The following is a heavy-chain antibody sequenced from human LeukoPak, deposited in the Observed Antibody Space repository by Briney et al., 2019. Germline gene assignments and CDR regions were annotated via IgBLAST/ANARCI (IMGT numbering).Heavy chain of an antibody. V-gene: IGHV3-33*01. J-gene: IGHJ3*02. CDR3: ARDGLASIGLDM. D-gene: IGHD6-13*01. Sequence: GGSLRLSCAASGSTLTGYGMHWVRQAPGKGLEWVAVIWYDGNNKYYVDSVKGRFTISRDTSKNTLYLQMNSLRGEDTAIYFCARDGLASIGLDMWGQGTVVTVSS. CDR2: IWYDGNNK. CDR1: GSTLTGYG.